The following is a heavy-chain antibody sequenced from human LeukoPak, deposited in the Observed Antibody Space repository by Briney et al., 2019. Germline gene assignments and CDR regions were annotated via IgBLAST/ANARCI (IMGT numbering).Heavy chain of an antibody. D-gene: IGHD2-15*01. Sequence: PSQTLSLTCTVSGGSISSGSYYWGWMRQPGGKGLEWIVRIYTCGSTNYNPSLRSRVTISVYTSKNLFSLKLSSVTAADAAVYYCARDRCSGGSCHGAFDIWGQGTMVTVSS. CDR2: IYTCGST. V-gene: IGHV4-61*02. CDR3: ARDRCSGGSCHGAFDI. J-gene: IGHJ3*02. CDR1: GGSISSGSYY.